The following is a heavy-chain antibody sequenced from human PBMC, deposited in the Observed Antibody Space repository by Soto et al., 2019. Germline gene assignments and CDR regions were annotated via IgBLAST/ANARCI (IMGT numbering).Heavy chain of an antibody. Sequence: GGSLRLSCAASGFTFSSYGMHWVRQAPGKGLEWVAVIWYDGSNKYYADSVKGRFTISRDNSKNTLYLQMNSLRAEDTAVYYCARDREMGYSSSSYYYYYMDVWGKGTTVTVSS. CDR2: IWYDGSNK. V-gene: IGHV3-33*08. CDR1: GFTFSSYG. D-gene: IGHD6-6*01. J-gene: IGHJ6*03. CDR3: ARDREMGYSSSSYYYYYMDV.